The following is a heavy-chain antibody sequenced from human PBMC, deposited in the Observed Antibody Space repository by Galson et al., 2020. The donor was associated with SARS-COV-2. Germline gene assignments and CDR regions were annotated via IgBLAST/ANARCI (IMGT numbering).Heavy chain of an antibody. CDR2: SSAYNGNT. CDR3: ARGLVRDSSGYKYRPGWFDP. CDR1: GYTFTSYG. V-gene: IGHV1-18*01. J-gene: IGHJ5*02. Sequence: ASVKVSCKASGYTFTSYGISWVRQAPGQGLEWMGWSSAYNGNTNYAQKLQGRVTITTDTSTSTAYMELRSLRSDDTAVYYCARGLVRDSSGYKYRPGWFDPWGQGTLVTVSS. D-gene: IGHD3-22*01.